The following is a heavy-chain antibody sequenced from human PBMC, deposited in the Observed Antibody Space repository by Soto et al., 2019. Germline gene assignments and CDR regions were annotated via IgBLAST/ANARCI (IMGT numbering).Heavy chain of an antibody. D-gene: IGHD4-17*01. J-gene: IGHJ3*02. CDR2: IYYSGST. CDR1: GGSIRSYY. V-gene: IGHV4-59*08. CDR3: ARRYGGAFDI. Sequence: SETLSLTCTVSGGSIRSYYWSLIRQPPGKGLEWIGYIYYSGSTNYNPSLKSRVTISVDTSKNQFSLKLSSVTAADTAVYYCARRYGGAFDIWGQGTMVTVSS.